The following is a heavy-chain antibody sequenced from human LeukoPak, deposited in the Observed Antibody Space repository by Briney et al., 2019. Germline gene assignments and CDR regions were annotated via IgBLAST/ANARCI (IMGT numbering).Heavy chain of an antibody. V-gene: IGHV3-23*01. CDR2: ISGSGGST. J-gene: IGHJ4*02. CDR3: AKRVNFGSGSYSKASYYFDY. D-gene: IGHD3-10*01. Sequence: GGSLGLSCAASGFTFSSYALSWVRQAPGKGLEWVSTISGSGGSTYYADSVKGRFTISRDNSKNTLYLQMNSLRAEDTAVFYCAKRVNFGSGSYSKASYYFDYWGQGTLVTVSS. CDR1: GFTFSSYA.